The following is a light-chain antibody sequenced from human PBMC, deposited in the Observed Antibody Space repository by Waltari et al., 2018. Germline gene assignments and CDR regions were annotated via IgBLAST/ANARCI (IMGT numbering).Light chain of an antibody. CDR2: SAS. CDR1: QYVSTN. Sequence: TVMTQAPATLSVFPGERATLSCRASQYVSTNLAWYQQKPGQSPRLLIYSASARATGVPARFGGSGSGTQFTLTINSVQSEDVALYSCQQYNNWPPITFGQGTRVQIK. J-gene: IGKJ5*01. CDR3: QQYNNWPPIT. V-gene: IGKV3-15*01.